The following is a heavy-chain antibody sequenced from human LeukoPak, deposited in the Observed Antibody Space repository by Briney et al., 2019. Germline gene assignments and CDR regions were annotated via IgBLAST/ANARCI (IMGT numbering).Heavy chain of an antibody. CDR1: GFTFSSYS. Sequence: GGSLRLSCVASGFTFSSYSMNWVRQAPGKGLEWVSYIRSSSTNIYYADSVKGRFTISRDDAKNSLYLQMNSLRAEDTAVYYCARDRYEPDPWGQGTLVTVSS. CDR2: IRSSSTNI. J-gene: IGHJ5*02. D-gene: IGHD1-1*01. V-gene: IGHV3-48*01. CDR3: ARDRYEPDP.